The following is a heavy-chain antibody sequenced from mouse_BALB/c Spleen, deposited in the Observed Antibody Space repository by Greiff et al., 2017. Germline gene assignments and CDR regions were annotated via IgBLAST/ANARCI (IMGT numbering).Heavy chain of an antibody. Sequence: EVKLMESGGGLVQPGGSLKLSCAASGFTFSSYTMSWVRQTPEKRLEWVAYISNGGGSTYYPDTVKGRFTISRDNAKNTLYLQMSSLKSEDTAMYYCASDYDPSWCAYWGQGTLVTVSA. CDR1: GFTFSSYT. J-gene: IGHJ3*01. D-gene: IGHD2-4*01. CDR2: ISNGGGST. V-gene: IGHV5-12-2*01. CDR3: ASDYDPSWCAY.